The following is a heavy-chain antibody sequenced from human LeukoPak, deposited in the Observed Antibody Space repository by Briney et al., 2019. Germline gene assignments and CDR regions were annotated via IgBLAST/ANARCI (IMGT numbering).Heavy chain of an antibody. CDR3: ARDPATLWFGERARYYFDY. J-gene: IGHJ4*02. D-gene: IGHD3-10*01. CDR1: GYTFTGYY. V-gene: IGHV1-2*02. CDR2: INPNSGGT. Sequence: ASVKVSCKASGYTFTGYYMHWVGQAPGQGLEWMGWINPNSGGTNYAQKFQGRVTMTRDTSISTAYMELSRLRSDDTAVYYCARDPATLWFGERARYYFDYWGQGTLVTVSS.